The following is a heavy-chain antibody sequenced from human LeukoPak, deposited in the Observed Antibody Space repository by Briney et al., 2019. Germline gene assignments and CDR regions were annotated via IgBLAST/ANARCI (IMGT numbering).Heavy chain of an antibody. CDR2: INYSGNT. J-gene: IGHJ4*02. V-gene: IGHV4-59*08. CDR3: ARLNVLNNSVLHHFDR. Sequence: SETLSLTCTVSGGSISDYYWSWIRQPPGKGLEWIAYINYSGNTDYNPSLKSRVTISVDTSKNHFSLKLSSVTAADTAVYYCARLNVLNNSVLHHFDRWGRGTLVTVSS. D-gene: IGHD1/OR15-1a*01. CDR1: GGSISDYY.